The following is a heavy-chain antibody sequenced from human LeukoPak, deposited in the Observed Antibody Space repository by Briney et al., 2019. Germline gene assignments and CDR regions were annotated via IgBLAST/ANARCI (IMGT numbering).Heavy chain of an antibody. D-gene: IGHD3-3*01. J-gene: IGHJ4*02. CDR3: AKGQGGDFWSGSAYFD. V-gene: IGHV3-30*18. Sequence: GGSLRLSCAASGFTFSSYGMHWVRQAPGKGLEWVAGISYDGSNKYYADSVKGRFTISRDNSKNTLYLQMNSLRPEDTAVYYCAKGQGGDFWSGSAYFDWGQGSLVTVSS. CDR2: ISYDGSNK. CDR1: GFTFSSYG.